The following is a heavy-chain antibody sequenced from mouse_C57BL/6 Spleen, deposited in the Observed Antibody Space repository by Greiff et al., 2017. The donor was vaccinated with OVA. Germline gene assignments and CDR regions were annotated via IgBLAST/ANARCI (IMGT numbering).Heavy chain of an antibody. Sequence: VQLQQSGAELARPGASVKMSCKASGYTFTSYTMHWVKQRPGQGPAWIGYINPSRRYTKHNPNFKDKATLTADKSSSTAYMQLSSLTSEDSAVYYCASWDDWFAYWGQGTLVTVSA. J-gene: IGHJ3*01. D-gene: IGHD4-1*01. CDR1: GYTFTSYT. CDR3: ASWDDWFAY. V-gene: IGHV1-4*01. CDR2: INPSRRYT.